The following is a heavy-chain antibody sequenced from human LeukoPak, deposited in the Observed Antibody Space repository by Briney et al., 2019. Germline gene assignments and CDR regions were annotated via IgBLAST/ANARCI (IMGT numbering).Heavy chain of an antibody. V-gene: IGHV3-23*01. CDR3: AKGGLVVINTHFDY. Sequence: GGSLRLSCAASGFTFSSYGMSWVRQAPGKGLEWVSAISGSGGSTYYADSVKGRFTISRDNSKNTLYLQMNSLRAEDTAVYYCAKGGLVVINTHFDYWGQGTLVTVSS. CDR1: GFTFSSYG. CDR2: ISGSGGST. D-gene: IGHD3-22*01. J-gene: IGHJ4*02.